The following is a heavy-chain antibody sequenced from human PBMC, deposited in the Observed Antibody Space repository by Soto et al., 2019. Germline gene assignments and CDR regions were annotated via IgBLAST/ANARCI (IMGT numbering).Heavy chain of an antibody. D-gene: IGHD6-19*01. CDR1: GFSLSTSGVG. CDR3: ALWSYSSGWLGYYYYYDMDV. Sequence: EPGPTLVSPTQTLTLTCAFSGFSLSTSGVGVGWIRQPPGKALEWLALIYWNDDKRYSPSLKRRLTITKDTSKNQVVLTMTNMETVDTSKYYCALWSYSSGWLGYYYYYDMDVLGQGT. V-gene: IGHV2-5*01. CDR2: IYWNDDK. J-gene: IGHJ6*02.